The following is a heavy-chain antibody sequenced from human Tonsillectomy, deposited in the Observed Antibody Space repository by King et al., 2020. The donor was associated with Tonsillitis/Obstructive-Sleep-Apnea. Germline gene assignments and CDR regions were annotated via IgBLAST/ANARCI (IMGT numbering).Heavy chain of an antibody. CDR2: IIPIFGTA. J-gene: IGHJ5*02. CDR3: ARARITIFGVVIIPSWFDP. D-gene: IGHD3-3*01. Sequence: QLVQSGAEVKKPGSSLKVSCKASGGTFSSYAISWVRQAPGQGLEWMGGIIPIFGTANYAQKFQGRVTITADESTSTAYMELSSLRSEDTAVYYCARARITIFGVVIIPSWFDPWGQGTLVTVSS. CDR1: GGTFSSYA. V-gene: IGHV1-69*01.